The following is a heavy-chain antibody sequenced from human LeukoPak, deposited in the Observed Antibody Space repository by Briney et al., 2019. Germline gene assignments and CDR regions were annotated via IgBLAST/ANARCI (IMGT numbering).Heavy chain of an antibody. V-gene: IGHV4-31*03. D-gene: IGHD3-10*01. J-gene: IGHJ5*02. CDR3: ARVLLWFGDPNWFDP. Sequence: PSRTLSLTCTVSGGSISSAGYYWSWIRQYPGKGLEWIGHIYYSGSTYYTASLKSRVTISLDTSKNRFSLKLSSVTAADTAVYYCARVLLWFGDPNWFDPWGQGTLSPSPQ. CDR2: IYYSGST. CDR1: GGSISSAGYY.